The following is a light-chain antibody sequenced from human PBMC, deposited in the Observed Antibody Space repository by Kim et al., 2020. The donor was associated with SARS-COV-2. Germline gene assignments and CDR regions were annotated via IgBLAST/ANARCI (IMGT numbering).Light chain of an antibody. CDR1: RSDVGGYNY. V-gene: IGLV2-11*01. J-gene: IGLJ3*02. CDR3: CSYAGSYTWV. Sequence: GQSVTISCTGTRSDVGGYNYVSWYQQHPGKAPKLMIYDVSKRPSGVPDRFSGSKSGNTASLTISGLQDEDEADYYCCSYAGSYTWVFGGGTQLTVL. CDR2: DVS.